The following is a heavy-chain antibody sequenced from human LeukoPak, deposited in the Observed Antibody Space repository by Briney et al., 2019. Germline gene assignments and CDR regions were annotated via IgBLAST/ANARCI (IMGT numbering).Heavy chain of an antibody. CDR1: GFTFSNYA. D-gene: IGHD2-2*01. CDR3: VRAAPRDCSPASCSLFDT. V-gene: IGHV3-23*01. Sequence: GGSLRLSCAASGFTFSNYAMSWVRRAPRKGLEWVSTIMIGGDGKHYADSVKGRFTISRDRSESTLYLQMNGLRADDTAVYYCVRAAPRDCSPASCSLFDTWGQGTLVTVSS. CDR2: IMIGGDGK. J-gene: IGHJ4*02.